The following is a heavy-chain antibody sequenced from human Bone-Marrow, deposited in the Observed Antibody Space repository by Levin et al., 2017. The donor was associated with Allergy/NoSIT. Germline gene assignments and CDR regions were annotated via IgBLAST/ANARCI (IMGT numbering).Heavy chain of an antibody. CDR2: ISFDGSHE. CDR3: ARDGSLDY. J-gene: IGHJ4*02. D-gene: IGHD3-16*02. CDR1: GFTFSHYP. V-gene: IGHV3-30*04. Sequence: AGGSLRLSCAASGFTFSHYPMHWVRQAPGKGLDWVAVISFDGSHENYAASVKGRFTVSRDQSTNMVFLQMNSLREDDTAVYFCARDGSLDYWGQGTLVTVSS.